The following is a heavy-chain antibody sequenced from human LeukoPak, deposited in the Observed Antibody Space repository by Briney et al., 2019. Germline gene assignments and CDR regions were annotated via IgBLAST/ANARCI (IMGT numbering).Heavy chain of an antibody. CDR1: GDSVSSNSAA. D-gene: IGHD1-26*01. CDR2: TYYRSKWYN. J-gene: IGHJ4*02. CDR3: ARAYEWENPVFDY. Sequence: SQTLSLTCATSGDSVSSNSAAWNWIRQSPSRGLEWLGRTYYRSKWYNDYAVSVKSRITINPDTSENQFSLQLNSVTPEGTAVYYCARAYEWENPVFDYWGQGTLVTVSS. V-gene: IGHV6-1*01.